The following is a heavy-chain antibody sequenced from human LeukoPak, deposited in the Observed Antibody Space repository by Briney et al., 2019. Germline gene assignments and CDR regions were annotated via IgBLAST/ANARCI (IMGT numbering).Heavy chain of an antibody. CDR3: ARDSRAVAGIYYYYGMDV. CDR1: GFTFSKSW. D-gene: IGHD6-19*01. J-gene: IGHJ6*02. Sequence: GGSLRLSCAASGFTFSKSWMSWVRQAPGQGLEWVAAIQDDGSVKDYVDSVKGRFTISRDNAKNSLYLQMNSLRAEDTAVYYCARDSRAVAGIYYYYGMDVWGQGTTVTVSS. CDR2: IQDDGSVK. V-gene: IGHV3-7*01.